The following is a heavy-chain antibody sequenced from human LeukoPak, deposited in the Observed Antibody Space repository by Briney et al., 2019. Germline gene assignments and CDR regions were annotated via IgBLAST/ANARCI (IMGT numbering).Heavy chain of an antibody. V-gene: IGHV3-11*01. Sequence: GGSLRLSCAASGFTFSDYYMSWIRQAPGKGLEWVSYISSSGSTIYYADSVKGRFTISRDNAKSSLYLQMNSLRAEDTAVYYCAREGRAQGGPPRGMDVWGQGTTVTVSS. J-gene: IGHJ6*02. CDR1: GFTFSDYY. CDR2: ISSSGSTI. D-gene: IGHD1-26*01. CDR3: AREGRAQGGPPRGMDV.